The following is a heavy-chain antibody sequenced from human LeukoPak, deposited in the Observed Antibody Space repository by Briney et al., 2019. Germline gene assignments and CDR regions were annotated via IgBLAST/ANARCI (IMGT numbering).Heavy chain of an antibody. CDR3: ARDQSIAGPTTADY. CDR1: GFTFSNCV. D-gene: IGHD1-26*01. Sequence: GGSLRLSCAASGFTFSNCVMSWVRQAPGKGLEWVSAITGSGATTYYADSVKGRFTISRDNSKNMLYLQMNSLRAEDTAVYYCARDQSIAGPTTADYWGQGTLVTVSS. V-gene: IGHV3-23*01. J-gene: IGHJ4*02. CDR2: ITGSGATT.